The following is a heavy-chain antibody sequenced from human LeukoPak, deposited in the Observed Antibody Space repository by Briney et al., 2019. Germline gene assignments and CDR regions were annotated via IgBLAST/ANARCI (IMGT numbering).Heavy chain of an antibody. Sequence: ASVKVSCKAPGYTFTGYYMHWVRQAPGQGLEWMGWINPNSGGTNYAQKFQGRVTMTRDTSISTAYMELSRLRSDDTAVYYCARVKSMVRGVIIPPIDYWGQGTLVTVSS. D-gene: IGHD3-10*01. V-gene: IGHV1-2*02. J-gene: IGHJ4*02. CDR3: ARVKSMVRGVIIPPIDY. CDR2: INPNSGGT. CDR1: GYTFTGYY.